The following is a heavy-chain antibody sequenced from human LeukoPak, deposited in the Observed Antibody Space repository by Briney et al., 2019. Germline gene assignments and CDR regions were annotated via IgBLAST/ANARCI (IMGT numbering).Heavy chain of an antibody. CDR3: AREKVTGTNPLFTRPNYYMDV. D-gene: IGHD6-19*01. Sequence: SGGSLRLSCAASGFTFITYSMNWVRQAPGKGLEWVSSISSSSSYIYYADSVKGRFTISRDNAKNSLYLQMNGLRAEDTAMYYCAREKVTGTNPLFTRPNYYMDVWGKGTTVTVSS. J-gene: IGHJ6*03. V-gene: IGHV3-21*01. CDR2: ISSSSSYI. CDR1: GFTFITYS.